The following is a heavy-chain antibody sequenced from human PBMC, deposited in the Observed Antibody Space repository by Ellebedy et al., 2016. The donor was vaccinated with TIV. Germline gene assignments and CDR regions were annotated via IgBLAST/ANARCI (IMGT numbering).Heavy chain of an antibody. D-gene: IGHD3-10*01. J-gene: IGHJ4*02. V-gene: IGHV3-48*04. CDR1: GFILSSYS. CDR3: ASGFYGSGSYQRFLGY. Sequence: ETLSLTXAASGFILSSYSMNWVRQAPGKGLEWVSYISSSSSTIYYADSVKGRFTISRDNAKNSLYLQMNSLRAEDTAVYYCASGFYGSGSYQRFLGYWGQGTLVTVSS. CDR2: ISSSSSTI.